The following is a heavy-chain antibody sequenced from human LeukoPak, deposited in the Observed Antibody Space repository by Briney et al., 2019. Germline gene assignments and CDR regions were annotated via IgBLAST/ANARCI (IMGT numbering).Heavy chain of an antibody. CDR1: GGTFSSYA. J-gene: IGHJ4*02. D-gene: IGHD3-22*01. Sequence: SVKVSCKASGGTFSSYAISWVRQAPGQGLEWMGRIIPILGIANYAQKFQGRVTITADKSTSTAYMELSSLRSDDTAVYYCARGRDYYDNSGVDSWGQGTLVTVSS. CDR2: IIPILGIA. V-gene: IGHV1-69*04. CDR3: ARGRDYYDNSGVDS.